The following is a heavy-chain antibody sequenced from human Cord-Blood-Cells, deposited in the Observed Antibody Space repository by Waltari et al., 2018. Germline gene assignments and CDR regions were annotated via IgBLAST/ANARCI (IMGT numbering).Heavy chain of an antibody. D-gene: IGHD6-19*01. J-gene: IGHJ5*02. CDR3: AKDKGHLGLARATWFDP. Sequence: EVQLVESGGGLVQPGRSLRRSCAAYGFTFDDFAMNWVRQAPGKGLEWVSGISWNSGSICYAESVKGRFTISRDNAKNSLYLQMNSLRAEDTALYYCAKDKGHLGLARATWFDPWGQGTLVTVSA. CDR2: ISWNSGSI. V-gene: IGHV3-9*01. CDR1: GFTFDDFA.